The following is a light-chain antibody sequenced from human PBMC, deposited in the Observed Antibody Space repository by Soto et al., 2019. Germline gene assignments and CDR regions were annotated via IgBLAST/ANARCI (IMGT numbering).Light chain of an antibody. J-gene: IGKJ1*01. CDR2: AAS. CDR1: QGISSY. CDR3: QQLNSYPRT. V-gene: IGKV1-9*01. Sequence: DIQLTQSPSFLSASVGDRVTITCRASQGISSYLAWYQQKPGKAPKLLIYAASTLHSGVPSRFSGSGSGTEFTLTLSSLQPEDFATYYCQQLNSYPRTFGQGPKVEIQ.